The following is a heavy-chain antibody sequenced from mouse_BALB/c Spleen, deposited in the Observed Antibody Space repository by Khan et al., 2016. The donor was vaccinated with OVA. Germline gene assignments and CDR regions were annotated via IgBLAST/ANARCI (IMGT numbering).Heavy chain of an antibody. CDR1: GFSLTTYG. CDR2: IWSGGNT. CDR3: CRNFYMYDFTY. V-gene: IGHV2-2*01. J-gene: IGHJ3*01. Sequence: QVQLKQSGPGLVQPSQSLSITCTVSGFSLTTYGVHWVRQSPGKGLEWLGLIWSGGNTDYNAAFISRLSITKDNSKSQVFFKMNSLQGDDTAMYYCCRNFYMYDFTYWGQGTLVTVSA. D-gene: IGHD2-14*01.